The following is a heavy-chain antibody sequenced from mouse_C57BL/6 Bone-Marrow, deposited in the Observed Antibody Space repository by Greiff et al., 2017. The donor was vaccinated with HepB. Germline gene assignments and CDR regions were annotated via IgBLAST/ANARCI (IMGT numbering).Heavy chain of an antibody. J-gene: IGHJ4*01. Sequence: VQLQQSGAELVRPGASVKLSCTASGFNIKDDYMHRVKQRPEQGLEWIGWIDPENGDTEYASKFQGKATITADTSSNTDYLQLSSLTSEDTAVYYCTTYSYYSNFYAMDYWGQGTSVTVSS. CDR1: GFNIKDDY. CDR2: IDPENGDT. V-gene: IGHV14-4*01. D-gene: IGHD2-5*01. CDR3: TTYSYYSNFYAMDY.